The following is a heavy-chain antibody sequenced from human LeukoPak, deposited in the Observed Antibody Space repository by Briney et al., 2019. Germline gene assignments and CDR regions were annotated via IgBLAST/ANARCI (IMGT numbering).Heavy chain of an antibody. CDR1: GFTFSRVG. CDR3: AKESIYYGDYVVDY. V-gene: IGHV3-33*06. J-gene: IGHJ4*02. Sequence: PGRSLRLSCEASGFTFSRVGIHWVRQAPGKGLEWVAVIWYDGSKKYYADSVKGRFTISRDNSKNTLYLQMNSLRAEDTAVYYCAKESIYYGDYVVDYWGQGTLVTVSS. CDR2: IWYDGSKK. D-gene: IGHD4-17*01.